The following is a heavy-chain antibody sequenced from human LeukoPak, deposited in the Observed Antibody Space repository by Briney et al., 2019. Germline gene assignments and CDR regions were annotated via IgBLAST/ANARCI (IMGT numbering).Heavy chain of an antibody. CDR2: ISGSGGST. CDR1: GFTFSSYA. CDR3: ASADIGYCSSTSCPGGY. D-gene: IGHD2-2*01. Sequence: GRSLRLSCAASGFTFSSYAMSWVRQAPGKGLEWVSAISGSGGSTYYADSVKGRFTISRDNAKNSLYLQMNSLRAEDTAVYYCASADIGYCSSTSCPGGYWGQGTLVTVSS. J-gene: IGHJ4*02. V-gene: IGHV3-23*01.